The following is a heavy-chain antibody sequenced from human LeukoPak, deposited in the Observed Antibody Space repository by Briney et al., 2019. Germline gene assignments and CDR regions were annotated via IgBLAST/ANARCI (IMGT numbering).Heavy chain of an antibody. V-gene: IGHV1-18*01. Sequence: ASVKVSFKASGYTFTSYDISWVRPAPGQGLEWMGWISAYNGNTNYAQKLQGRVTMTTDTSTSTAYMELRSLRSDDSAVYFCARVPIPPYSSSWYQPFDYWGQGTLVTVSS. D-gene: IGHD6-13*01. CDR1: GYTFTSYD. CDR2: ISAYNGNT. CDR3: ARVPIPPYSSSWYQPFDY. J-gene: IGHJ4*02.